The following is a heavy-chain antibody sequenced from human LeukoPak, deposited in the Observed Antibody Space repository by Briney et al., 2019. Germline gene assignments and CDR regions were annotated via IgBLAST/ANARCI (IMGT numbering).Heavy chain of an antibody. V-gene: IGHV3-48*02. J-gene: IGHJ6*02. CDR3: ARDSGGGYSMDV. D-gene: IGHD3-16*01. Sequence: GGSLRLSCAASGFTFSSYHMNWVRQAPGKGLEWVSYISGRNIAIYYADSVKGRFTISRDDAKNSLYLQMNSLRDEDTALYYCARDSGGGYSMDVWGRGTTVTVSS. CDR2: ISGRNIAI. CDR1: GFTFSSYH.